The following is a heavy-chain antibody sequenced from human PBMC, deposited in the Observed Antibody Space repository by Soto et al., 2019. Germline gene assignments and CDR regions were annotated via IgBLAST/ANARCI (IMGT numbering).Heavy chain of an antibody. CDR2: INHSGST. J-gene: IGHJ4*02. D-gene: IGHD3-16*02. CDR1: GGSISISNFY. CDR3: ASRMITFGGVIVPNGYYYDY. Sequence: SETLSCTCSVSGGSISISNFYWGWVRQSPGRGLEWIGEINHSGSTNYNPSLKSRVTISVDTSKNQFSLKLSSVTAADTAVYYRASRMITFGGVIVPNGYYYDYWGQGTLVTATS. V-gene: IGHV4-39*07.